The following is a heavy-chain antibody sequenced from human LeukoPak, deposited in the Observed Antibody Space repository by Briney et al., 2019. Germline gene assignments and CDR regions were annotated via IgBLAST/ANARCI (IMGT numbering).Heavy chain of an antibody. CDR1: GYTLTELS. Sequence: ASVKVSCKVSGYTLTELSMHWVRQAPGKGLEWMGGFDPEDGETIYAQRIQGRVTMTEDTSTDTAYMELSSLRSEDTAVYYCATPIVGATYYFDYWGQGTLVTVSS. D-gene: IGHD1-26*01. CDR3: ATPIVGATYYFDY. V-gene: IGHV1-24*01. CDR2: FDPEDGET. J-gene: IGHJ4*02.